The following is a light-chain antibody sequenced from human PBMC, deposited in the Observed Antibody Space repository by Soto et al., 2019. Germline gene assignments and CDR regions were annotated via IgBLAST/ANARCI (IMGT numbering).Light chain of an antibody. CDR2: GDS. Sequence: QSVLTQPPSVSGAPGQRVTISCTGSSSNIGAGYNVYWYQQLPGTAPKLLIYGDSNRPSGVPDRFSGYKSGTSASLAITGLQADDEAYYYCQSYDSSLSGWLFGGGTKLTVL. CDR1: SSNIGAGYN. J-gene: IGLJ3*02. V-gene: IGLV1-40*01. CDR3: QSYDSSLSGWL.